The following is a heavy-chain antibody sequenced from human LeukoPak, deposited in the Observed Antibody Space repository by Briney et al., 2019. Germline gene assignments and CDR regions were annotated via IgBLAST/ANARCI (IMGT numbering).Heavy chain of an antibody. Sequence: MPGGSLRLSCAASGFTFSSYSMNWVRQAPGKGLEWVSSISSSSSYIYYADSVKGRFTISRDNAKNSLYLQMNSLRAEDTAVYYCARDSPLLGRAFDIWGQGTMVTVSS. CDR2: ISSSSSYI. J-gene: IGHJ3*02. CDR3: ARDSPLLGRAFDI. CDR1: GFTFSSYS. V-gene: IGHV3-21*01. D-gene: IGHD3-16*01.